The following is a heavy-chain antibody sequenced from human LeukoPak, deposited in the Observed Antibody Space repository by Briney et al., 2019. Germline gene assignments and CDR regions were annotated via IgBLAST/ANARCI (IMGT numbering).Heavy chain of an antibody. V-gene: IGHV3-66*01. CDR1: GFTVSSNY. CDR2: IYSGGST. Sequence: GGSLRLSCAASGFTVSSNYMSWVRQAPGKGLEWVSVIYSGGSTYYADSVKGRFTISRDNSKNTLYLQMNSLRAEDTAVYYCARDSRDVYYFDYWGQGTLVTVSS. D-gene: IGHD3-10*02. J-gene: IGHJ4*02. CDR3: ARDSRDVYYFDY.